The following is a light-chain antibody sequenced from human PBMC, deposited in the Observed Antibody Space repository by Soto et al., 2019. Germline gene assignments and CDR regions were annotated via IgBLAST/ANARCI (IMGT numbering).Light chain of an antibody. Sequence: EIVLTQSPGTLSLSPGERATPSCRGSQSVSSSYLAWYQQKPGQAPRLLIYGESSRATGIPDRFSGSGSGTDFTLTISRLEPEDFAVYYCQQYGSSPFTFGPGTKVDIK. CDR2: GES. CDR1: QSVSSSY. CDR3: QQYGSSPFT. J-gene: IGKJ3*01. V-gene: IGKV3-20*01.